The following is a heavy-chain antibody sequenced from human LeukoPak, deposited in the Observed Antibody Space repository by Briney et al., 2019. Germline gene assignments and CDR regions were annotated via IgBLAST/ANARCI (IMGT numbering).Heavy chain of an antibody. CDR2: ISYEGSNK. Sequence: GGSLRLSCAASGFTFSSHGMHWVRQAPGKGLEWVAVISYEGSNKYYADSVKGRFTISRDNSKNTLYLLMNSLRAEDTAVYYCEKGGGWLVPEEYFQDWGQGTLVTVSS. CDR1: GFTFSSHG. V-gene: IGHV3-30*18. CDR3: EKGGGWLVPEEYFQD. D-gene: IGHD6-19*01. J-gene: IGHJ1*01.